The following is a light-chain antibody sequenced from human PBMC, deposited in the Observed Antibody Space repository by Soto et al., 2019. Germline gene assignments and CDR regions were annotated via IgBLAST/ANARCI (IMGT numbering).Light chain of an antibody. CDR1: QSISSW. V-gene: IGKV1-5*01. CDR3: QQYNSYSTWT. CDR2: DAS. Sequence: DIQMTQSPSTVSASVGDRVTITCRASQSISSWLAWYQQKPGKAPKLLIYDASSLESGVPSRFSGSGSGTEFTLTISSLQPDDFATYYCQQYNSYSTWTFGQGTKVDSK. J-gene: IGKJ1*01.